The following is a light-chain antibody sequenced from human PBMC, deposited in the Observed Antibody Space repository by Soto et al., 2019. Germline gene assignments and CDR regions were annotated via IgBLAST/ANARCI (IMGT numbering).Light chain of an antibody. CDR1: QNIYNW. J-gene: IGKJ1*01. CDR3: QQYHNYWS. Sequence: DIQMTQSPSTLSASVGARVAITCRASQNIYNWLAWYQQKPGRAPKLLIYDASNLEKGVPSRFSGSGSGTEFTLTISSLQPDDFATYYRQQYHNYWSFGPGTKVEVK. CDR2: DAS. V-gene: IGKV1-5*01.